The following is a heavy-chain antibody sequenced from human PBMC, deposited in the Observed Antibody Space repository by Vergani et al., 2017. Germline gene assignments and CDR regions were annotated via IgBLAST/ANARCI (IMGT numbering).Heavy chain of an antibody. CDR1: GFTFSSYS. CDR2: ISSSSSYI. J-gene: IGHJ3*02. V-gene: IGHV3-21*01. D-gene: IGHD3-3*01. CDR3: AREDYDFWSGLDEDAFDI. Sequence: EVQLVESGGGLVKPGGSLRLSCAASGFTFSSYSMNWVRQAPGKGLEWVSSISSSSSYIYYADSVKGRFTISRDNDKNSLYLQMNSLRAEDTAVYYCAREDYDFWSGLDEDAFDIWGQGTMVTVSS.